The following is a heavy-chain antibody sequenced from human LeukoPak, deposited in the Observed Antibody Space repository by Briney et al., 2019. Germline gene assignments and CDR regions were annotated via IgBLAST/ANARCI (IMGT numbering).Heavy chain of an antibody. D-gene: IGHD3-3*01. Sequence: SQTLSLTCTVSGGSISSGSYYWTWIRQPAGKGLEWLSRIHTSGSTGYSPSLKSRVTISLDTSKNQFSLRLSSVTAADTAVYYCTRAAKMRFLEWFPFDPWGQGTLVTVSS. J-gene: IGHJ5*02. CDR2: IHTSGST. CDR1: GGSISSGSYY. V-gene: IGHV4-61*02. CDR3: TRAAKMRFLEWFPFDP.